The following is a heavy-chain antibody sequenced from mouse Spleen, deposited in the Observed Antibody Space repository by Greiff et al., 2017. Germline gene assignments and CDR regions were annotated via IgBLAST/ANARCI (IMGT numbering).Heavy chain of an antibody. V-gene: IGHV1-4*01. CDR2: INPSSGYT. D-gene: IGHD2-5*01. CDR1: GYTFTSYT. Sequence: VQLQQSGAELARPGASVKMSCKASGYTFTSYTMHWVKQRPGQGLEWIGYINPSSGYTKYNQKFKDKATLTADKSSSTAYMQLSSLTSEDSAVYYCARDYYSRDAMDYWGQGTSVTVSS. J-gene: IGHJ4*01. CDR3: ARDYYSRDAMDY.